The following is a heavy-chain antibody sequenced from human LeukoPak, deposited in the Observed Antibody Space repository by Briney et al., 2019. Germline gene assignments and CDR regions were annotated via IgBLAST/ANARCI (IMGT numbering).Heavy chain of an antibody. CDR3: ARSISGSYSGLDY. Sequence: GALRLSCAASGFTFSSYGMHWVRQAPGKGLEGVAVIWYDGSNKYYADSVKSRFTISRDNSKNTLYLQMNSLRAEDTAMYYCARSISGSYSGLDYWGQGTLVTVSS. D-gene: IGHD3-10*01. CDR1: GFTFSSYG. CDR2: IWYDGSNK. J-gene: IGHJ4*02. V-gene: IGHV3-33*01.